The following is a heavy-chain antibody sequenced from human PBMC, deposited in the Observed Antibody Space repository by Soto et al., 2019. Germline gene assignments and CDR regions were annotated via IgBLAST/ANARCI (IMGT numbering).Heavy chain of an antibody. CDR1: GFTFSSYD. CDR2: IGTGDDT. V-gene: IGHV3-13*01. J-gene: IGHJ3*02. D-gene: IGHD3-22*01. Sequence: EVQLVESGGGLVQPGGSLRLSCAASGFTFSSYDMHWVRQDTGKGLEWVSVIGTGDDTYYPDSVKGRFTISRENAKNSLYLQMNSLRAGDTAVYYCARGGYYDSGSSSYSSRAFDIWGQGTMVTVSS. CDR3: ARGGYYDSGSSSYSSRAFDI.